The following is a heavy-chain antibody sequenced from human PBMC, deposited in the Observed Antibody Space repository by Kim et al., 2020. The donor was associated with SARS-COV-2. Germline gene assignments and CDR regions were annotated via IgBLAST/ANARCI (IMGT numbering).Heavy chain of an antibody. CDR1: GFTFSSYG. V-gene: IGHV3-33*06. CDR3: AKERHYGSGIDY. J-gene: IGHJ4*02. D-gene: IGHD3-10*01. Sequence: GGSLRLSCAASGFTFSSYGMHWVRQAPGKGLEWVAVIWYDGSNKYYADSVKGRFTISRDNSKNTLYLQMNSLRAEDTAVDYCAKERHYGSGIDYWGQGTLVTVSS. CDR2: IWYDGSNK.